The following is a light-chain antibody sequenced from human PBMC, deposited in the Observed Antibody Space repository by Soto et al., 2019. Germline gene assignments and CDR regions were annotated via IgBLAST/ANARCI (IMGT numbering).Light chain of an antibody. V-gene: IGKV4-1*01. CDR2: WAS. CDR1: QSVTSNY. J-gene: IGKJ4*01. CDR3: QQYYSTPPT. Sequence: EIVLTQSPGTLSLSPGERATLSCGASQSVTSNYLAWYQQKPGQPPKVLINWASTRESGVPDRFSGSGSGADFTLTISSLQAEDVAVYYCQQYYSTPPTFGGGTKLEIK.